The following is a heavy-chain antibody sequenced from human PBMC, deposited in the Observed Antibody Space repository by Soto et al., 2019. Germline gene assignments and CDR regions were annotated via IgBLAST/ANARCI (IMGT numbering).Heavy chain of an antibody. CDR1: GFTSGFSFDDYS. D-gene: IGHD6-6*01. Sequence: GGSLRLSCAAAGFTSGFSFDDYSMHWVRQAPGKGLEWVSRIAWDGETTHYADSVKGRFTISRDNSKNSLFLQMNSLGTEDTALYYCAKGGSSSSLDSWGQGTLVTVSS. CDR2: IAWDGETT. J-gene: IGHJ4*02. V-gene: IGHV3-43*01. CDR3: AKGGSSSSLDS.